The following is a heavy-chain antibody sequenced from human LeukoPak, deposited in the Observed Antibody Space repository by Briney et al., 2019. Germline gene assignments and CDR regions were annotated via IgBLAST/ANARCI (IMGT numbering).Heavy chain of an antibody. CDR2: ISSSSSYT. Sequence: GGSLRLSCAASGFTFSSYSMNWVRQAPGKGLEWVSYISSSSSYTNYADSVKGRFTISRDNAKNSLYLQMNSLRAEDTAVYYCARGGYDFWSSWGQGTLVTVSS. J-gene: IGHJ5*02. CDR3: ARGGYDFWSS. D-gene: IGHD3-3*01. V-gene: IGHV3-21*05. CDR1: GFTFSSYS.